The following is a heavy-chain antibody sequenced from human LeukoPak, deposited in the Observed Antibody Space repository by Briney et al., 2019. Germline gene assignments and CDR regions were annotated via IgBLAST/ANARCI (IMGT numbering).Heavy chain of an antibody. J-gene: IGHJ4*02. Sequence: SVKVSCKASGGTFSSYAISWVRQAPGQGLEWMGGIIPIFGTANYAQKFQGRVAITADESTSTAYMELSSLRSEDTAVYYCARVGDTYYYDSSGYYYFDYWGQGTLVTVSS. CDR1: GGTFSSYA. CDR2: IIPIFGTA. D-gene: IGHD3-22*01. V-gene: IGHV1-69*01. CDR3: ARVGDTYYYDSSGYYYFDY.